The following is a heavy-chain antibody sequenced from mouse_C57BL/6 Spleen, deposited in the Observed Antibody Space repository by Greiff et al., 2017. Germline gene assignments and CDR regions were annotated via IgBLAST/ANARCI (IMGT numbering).Heavy chain of an antibody. D-gene: IGHD1-1*01. V-gene: IGHV1-50*01. J-gene: IGHJ3*01. Sequence: VQLQQPGAELVKPGASVKLSCKASGYTFTSYWMQWVKQRPGQGLEWIGEIDPSDSYTNYNQKFKGKATLTVDTSSSTAYMQLSSLTSEDSAVYYCALYGGGFAYWGQGTLVTVSA. CDR3: ALYGGGFAY. CDR2: IDPSDSYT. CDR1: GYTFTSYW.